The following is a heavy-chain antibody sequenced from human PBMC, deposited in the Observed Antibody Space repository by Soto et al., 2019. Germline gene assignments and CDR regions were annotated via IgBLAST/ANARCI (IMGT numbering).Heavy chain of an antibody. CDR1: GGSISSSSYY. V-gene: IGHV4-39*01. Sequence: QLQLQESGPGLVKPSETLSLTCTVSGGSISSSSYYWGWIRQPPGKGLEWIGIIYYSGSTYYNPTLTXRXPXXVDPSKNQFSLKLSSVTAADTAVYYCGGQENWFDPWGQGTLVTVSS. CDR2: IYYSGST. J-gene: IGHJ5*02. CDR3: GGQENWFDP.